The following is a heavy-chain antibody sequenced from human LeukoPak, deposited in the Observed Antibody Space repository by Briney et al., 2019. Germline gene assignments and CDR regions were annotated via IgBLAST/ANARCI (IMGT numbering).Heavy chain of an antibody. CDR2: ISSSSSYI. J-gene: IGHJ3*02. V-gene: IGHV3-21*01. D-gene: IGHD6-19*01. CDR3: ARDSVAGVFDI. CDR1: GFTFGSYS. Sequence: MTGGSLRLSCAASGFTFGSYSTNWVRQAPGKGLEWVSSISSSSSYIYYADSVKGRFTISRDNAKNSLYLQMNSLRAEDTAVYYCARDSVAGVFDIWGQGTMVTVSS.